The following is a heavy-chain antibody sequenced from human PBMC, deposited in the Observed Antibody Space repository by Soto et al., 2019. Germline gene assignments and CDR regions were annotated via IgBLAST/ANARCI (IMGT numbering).Heavy chain of an antibody. V-gene: IGHV4-61*08. Sequence: PSETLSLTCSVSGGSVSSGGYFWTWIRQLPGKGLEWIGEIYHSGSTNYNPSLKSRVTISVDKSKNQFSLKLSSVTAADTAVYYCARDNGYSYGYTLDHWGQGTLVT. CDR3: ARDNGYSYGYTLDH. D-gene: IGHD5-18*01. J-gene: IGHJ4*02. CDR2: IYHSGST. CDR1: GGSVSSGGYF.